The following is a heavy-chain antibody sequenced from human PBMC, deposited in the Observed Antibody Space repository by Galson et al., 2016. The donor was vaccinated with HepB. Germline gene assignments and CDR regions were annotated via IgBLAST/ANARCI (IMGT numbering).Heavy chain of an antibody. D-gene: IGHD3-10*01. V-gene: IGHV1-18*01. CDR3: ARGYYGSGSYYYFFYGMDV. CDR1: GYTFTDYG. Sequence: SVKVSCKASGYTFTDYGISWVRQAPGQGLEWMGWISTYKGDTHYGQKVQARVTMTTDTSTSTAYVELRSLTSDDTAVYYCARGYYGSGSYYYFFYGMDVWGQGTTVTVSS. J-gene: IGHJ6*02. CDR2: ISTYKGDT.